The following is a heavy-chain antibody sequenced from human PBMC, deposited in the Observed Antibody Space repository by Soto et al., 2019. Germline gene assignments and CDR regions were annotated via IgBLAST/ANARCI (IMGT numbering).Heavy chain of an antibody. CDR1: GFSLSTDGVG. J-gene: IGHJ4*02. CDR2: IFWDDDK. Sequence: QITLKASGPTLVKPTETLTLTCTFSGFSLSTDGVGVGWIRQPPGKALESLALIFWDDDKRYSPSLRDRLTVTKDTSKNQVVLPMTNVDPLDKATYYCAHRPNWAFSDFYSLCQGNLVTVCS. V-gene: IGHV2-5*02. D-gene: IGHD7-27*01. CDR3: AHRPNWAFSDFYS.